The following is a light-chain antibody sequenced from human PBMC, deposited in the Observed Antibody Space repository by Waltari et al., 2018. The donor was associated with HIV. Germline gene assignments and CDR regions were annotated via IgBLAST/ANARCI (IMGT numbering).Light chain of an antibody. CDR3: HVWDSRSDVV. J-gene: IGLJ3*02. V-gene: IGLV3-21*02. Sequence: SYVLTPPPSVAVAPGLTATITSGGGNIGGKSVHWYQQKTGQAPVVVIYDDRVRPSEIPERFSGSNSGNTATLTISGVEVGDEADYSCHVWDSRSDVVFGGGTKLTVL. CDR2: DDR. CDR1: NIGGKS.